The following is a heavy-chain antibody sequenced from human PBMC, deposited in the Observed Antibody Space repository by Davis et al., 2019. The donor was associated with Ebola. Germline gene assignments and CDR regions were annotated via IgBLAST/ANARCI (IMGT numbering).Heavy chain of an antibody. D-gene: IGHD1-1*01. CDR1: GYSFTNHV. V-gene: IGHV1-18*01. J-gene: IGHJ4*02. CDR3: ARAQFPTTSDH. CDR2: INPHNGNT. Sequence: ASVKVSCKASGYSFTNHVINWVRQAPGQGLEWMGWINPHNGNTNYAQNVQGRVTMTTDTSTSTAYMEVGSLKSDDTAVYYCARAQFPTTSDHWGQGTLVTVSS.